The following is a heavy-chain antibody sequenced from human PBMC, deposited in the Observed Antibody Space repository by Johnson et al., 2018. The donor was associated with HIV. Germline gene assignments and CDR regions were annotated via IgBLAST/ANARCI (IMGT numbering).Heavy chain of an antibody. J-gene: IGHJ3*02. V-gene: IGHV3-66*01. CDR3: ANLGDYGGNNGFDI. CDR1: GFTVSSNY. Sequence: EVQLVESGGGLVQPGGSLRLSCAASGFTVSSNYMSWVRQAPGKGLEWVSVIYSGGSTYYADSVKGRFTISRDNSKNTLYLQMNSLTAADTAVYYCANLGDYGGNNGFDIWGLGTMVTVSS. CDR2: IYSGGST. D-gene: IGHD4-23*01.